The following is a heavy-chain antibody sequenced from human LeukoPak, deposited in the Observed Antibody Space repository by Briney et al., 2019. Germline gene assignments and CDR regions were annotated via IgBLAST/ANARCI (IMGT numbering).Heavy chain of an antibody. Sequence: SETLSLTCTVSGGSTSSYFWSWIRQPPGKGLEWIGYIYYSGSTNYNPSLKSRVTISVDTSKNQFSLRLSSVTAADTAVYYCARHYYGSGSYQRYFDYWGQGTLVTVSS. CDR2: IYYSGST. J-gene: IGHJ4*02. CDR3: ARHYYGSGSYQRYFDY. CDR1: GGSTSSYF. D-gene: IGHD3-10*01. V-gene: IGHV4-59*08.